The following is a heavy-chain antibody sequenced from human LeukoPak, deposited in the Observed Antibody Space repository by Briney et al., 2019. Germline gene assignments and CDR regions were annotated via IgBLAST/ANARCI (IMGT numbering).Heavy chain of an antibody. Sequence: PGGSLRLSCAASGFTFSSYSMNWVRQAPGKGLEWVSSISSSSSYIYYADSVKGRFTISRDNAKNSLYLQMNSLRAEDTAVYYCARMYYDFWSGLSPGNYYYYMDVWGKGTTVTVSS. CDR1: GFTFSSYS. V-gene: IGHV3-21*04. CDR2: ISSSSSYI. J-gene: IGHJ6*03. D-gene: IGHD3-3*01. CDR3: ARMYYDFWSGLSPGNYYYYMDV.